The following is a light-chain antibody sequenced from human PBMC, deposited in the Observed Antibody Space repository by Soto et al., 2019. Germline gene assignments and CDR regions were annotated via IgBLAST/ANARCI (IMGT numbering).Light chain of an antibody. Sequence: QSVLTQPPSVSAAPGQKVTISCSGSSSNIGKNDVSWYQQFPGTAPRVLIYDNDQRPSGTPDRFSGSKSGTSATLAITGLQTGDEADYYCGTWDSSLNTFWMFGGGTQLTVL. CDR1: SSNIGKND. V-gene: IGLV1-51*01. CDR3: GTWDSSLNTFWM. J-gene: IGLJ3*02. CDR2: DND.